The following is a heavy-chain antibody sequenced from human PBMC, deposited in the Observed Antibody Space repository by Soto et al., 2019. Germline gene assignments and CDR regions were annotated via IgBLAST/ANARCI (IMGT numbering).Heavy chain of an antibody. Sequence: GGSLRLSCAASGFTFSNDAMSWVRQAPGKGLEWVSGISAFGGSTDYADSVKGRFTISRDNSKNTLSLQMNSLRAEDTAVYYCVKDSHYDSSVCWGQGTLVTVSS. D-gene: IGHD3-22*01. CDR3: VKDSHYDSSVC. CDR1: GFTFSNDA. CDR2: ISAFGGST. J-gene: IGHJ4*02. V-gene: IGHV3-23*01.